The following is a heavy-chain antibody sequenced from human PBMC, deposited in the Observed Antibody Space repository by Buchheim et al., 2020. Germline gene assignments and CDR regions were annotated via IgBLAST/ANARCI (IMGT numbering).Heavy chain of an antibody. V-gene: IGHV4-61*02. J-gene: IGHJ5*02. D-gene: IGHD3-22*01. CDR2: VYLSGRT. CDR3: ARDGYYSDSSGLDP. CDR1: NDSIGSGSYY. Sequence: QVQLQESGPGLVKPSQTLSLICTVSNDSIGSGSYYWSWIRQPAGKGLEWLGRVYLSGRTNYNPSLASRVTMSMDTSKNHFSLKLTSVTVADTAVYYCARDGYYSDSSGLDPWGQGTL.